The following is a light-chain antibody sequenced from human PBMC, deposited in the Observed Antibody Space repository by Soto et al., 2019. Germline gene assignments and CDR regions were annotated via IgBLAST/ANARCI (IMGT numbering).Light chain of an antibody. CDR3: QQDGTLPWA. CDR2: GAS. J-gene: IGKJ1*01. CDR1: QSVSSSY. Sequence: ELVLTNSPGTLSLSPGERVTISCRASQSVSSSYLAWYQQKRGQAPRILIYGASNRATGIPDRFSGSGSGTDFTLTISRLEPEDFAVYYCQQDGTLPWAFGQGTKVDI. V-gene: IGKV3-20*01.